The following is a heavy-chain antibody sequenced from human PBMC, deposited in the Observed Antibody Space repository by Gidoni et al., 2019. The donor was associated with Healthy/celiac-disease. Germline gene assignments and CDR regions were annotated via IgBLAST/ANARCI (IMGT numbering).Heavy chain of an antibody. CDR2: INSDGSST. D-gene: IGHD3-3*02. V-gene: IGHV3-74*01. Sequence: CAASGFTFSSYWMHWVRQAPGKGLVWVSRINSDGSSTSYADSVKGRFPIPRDKPKNTLDLQMNRLRAEDTAVYYCARVAFWDNAFDIWGQGTMVTVSS. CDR3: ARVAFWDNAFDI. J-gene: IGHJ3*02. CDR1: GFTFSSYW.